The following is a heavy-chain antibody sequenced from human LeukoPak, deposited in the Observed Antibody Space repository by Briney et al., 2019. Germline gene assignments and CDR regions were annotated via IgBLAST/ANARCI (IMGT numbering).Heavy chain of an antibody. D-gene: IGHD6-19*01. V-gene: IGHV4-4*02. CDR3: ARVDEAVAGYGMDV. CDR2: IYHSGST. Sequence: SETLSLTCAVSGGSISSSNWWSWVRQPPGKGLEWIGEIYHSGSTNYNPSLKSRVTISVDTSKNQFSLKLSSVTAADTAVYYCARVDEAVAGYGMDVWGQGTTVTVSS. J-gene: IGHJ6*02. CDR1: GGSISSSNW.